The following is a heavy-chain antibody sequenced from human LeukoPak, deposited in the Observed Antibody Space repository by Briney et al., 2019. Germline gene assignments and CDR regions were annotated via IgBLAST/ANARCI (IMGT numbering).Heavy chain of an antibody. CDR2: SRNKANSYTT. V-gene: IGHV3-72*01. D-gene: IGHD1-26*01. CDR3: VRRGSNSGNLYAEGDY. Sequence: GGSLRLSCAASGFTFSSYWMTWVRQAPGKGLEWVGRSRNKANSYTTEYAASVKGRFTVSRDDSKTSLYLQMNSLKTEDTAVYYCVRRGSNSGNLYAEGDYWGQGTLVTVSS. CDR1: GFTFSSYW. J-gene: IGHJ4*02.